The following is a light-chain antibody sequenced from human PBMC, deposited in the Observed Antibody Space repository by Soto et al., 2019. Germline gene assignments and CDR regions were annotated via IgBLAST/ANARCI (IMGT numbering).Light chain of an antibody. CDR1: QAISSW. CDR3: QQANSLPYT. Sequence: DIQMTQSPPYVSASEGDRVTITCRASQAISSWLAWYQQKPGTAPKLLIYAASTLQSGVPSRFSGSGSGTEFPLPISRLQPEDFATYYCQQANSLPYTFGQGTKLEIK. CDR2: AAS. J-gene: IGKJ2*01. V-gene: IGKV1-12*01.